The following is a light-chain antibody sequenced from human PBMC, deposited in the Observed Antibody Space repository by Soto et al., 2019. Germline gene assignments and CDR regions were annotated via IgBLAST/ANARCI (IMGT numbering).Light chain of an antibody. J-gene: IGKJ2*01. Sequence: DIQMTQSPSSLSASVGDRVTITCRASQGVGSDLGWYQQKPGKAPKRLIYAASSLHSGVPSRFSGSGSGTEFTLTISSLQPEDFATYFCLQHNNYPYTFGQGTKLEIK. CDR3: LQHNNYPYT. V-gene: IGKV1-17*01. CDR2: AAS. CDR1: QGVGSD.